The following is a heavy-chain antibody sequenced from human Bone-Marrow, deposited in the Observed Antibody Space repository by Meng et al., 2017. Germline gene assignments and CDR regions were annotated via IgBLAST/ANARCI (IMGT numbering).Heavy chain of an antibody. CDR1: GYPFTSYG. V-gene: IGHV1-18*01. Sequence: QVQLVQSGPEVKKPGPAVRFSCKVCGYPFTSYGISWVRQAPGQGLEWMGWISAYNGNTNYAQKLQGRVTMTTDTSTSTAYMELRSLRSDDTAVYYCAREEAAAGTIGYFDYWGQGTLVTVSS. J-gene: IGHJ4*02. CDR3: AREEAAAGTIGYFDY. CDR2: ISAYNGNT. D-gene: IGHD6-13*01.